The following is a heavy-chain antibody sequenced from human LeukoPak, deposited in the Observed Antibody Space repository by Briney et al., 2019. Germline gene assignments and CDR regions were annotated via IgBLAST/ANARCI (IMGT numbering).Heavy chain of an antibody. CDR2: IKQDGSEK. CDR1: GFTFSSYW. V-gene: IGHV3-7*01. J-gene: IGHJ4*02. Sequence: GGSLRLSCAASGFTFSSYWMSWVRQAPGKGLEWVANIKQDGSEKYYVDSVKGRFTISRDNAKNSLYLQMNSLRAEDTAVYYCAREGLGGDYTPYFDYWGQGTLVTVSS. D-gene: IGHD4-17*01. CDR3: AREGLGGDYTPYFDY.